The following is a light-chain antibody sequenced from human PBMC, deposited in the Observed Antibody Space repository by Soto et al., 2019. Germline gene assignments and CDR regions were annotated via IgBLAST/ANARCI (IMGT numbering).Light chain of an antibody. J-gene: IGKJ4*01. CDR1: QGISNY. CDR2: AAS. CDR3: QKYNSAPLT. Sequence: DIQMTQSPSSLSASVGDRVTIACRARQGISNYLAWYQHKPGKVPKRLIYAASTLQSGVPSRFSGSGSGTDCTLTISSLQPEDVATYYCQKYNSAPLTFGGGTKVDIK. V-gene: IGKV1-27*01.